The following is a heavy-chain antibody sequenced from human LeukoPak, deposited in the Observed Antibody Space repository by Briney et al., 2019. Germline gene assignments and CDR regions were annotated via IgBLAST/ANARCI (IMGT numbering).Heavy chain of an antibody. V-gene: IGHV3-7*01. Sequence: GGSLRLSCAASGFTFSNYWMSWVRQAPGKGLEWVATIKRDGSEKYYVDSVKGRFTISKDNTKNSLYLQMNSLRAEDTAVYYCAREGIAVAARGGPNYYFDYWGQGTLVTVSS. J-gene: IGHJ4*02. CDR2: IKRDGSEK. D-gene: IGHD6-19*01. CDR1: GFTFSNYW. CDR3: AREGIAVAARGGPNYYFDY.